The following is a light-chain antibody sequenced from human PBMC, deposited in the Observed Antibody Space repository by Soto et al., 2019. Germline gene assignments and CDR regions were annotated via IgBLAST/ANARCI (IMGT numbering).Light chain of an antibody. CDR3: CSYVGARTYV. CDR2: EGS. Sequence: QSVLTQPASVSGSPGQSITISCSGSISDVGSSGPVSWYQHHPGQVSKLIIYEGSRRPSGVSSRFSGSKTGNTASLTITGLQAEDEANYYCCSYVGARTYVFGTGTKVTVL. J-gene: IGLJ1*01. V-gene: IGLV2-23*01. CDR1: ISDVGSSGP.